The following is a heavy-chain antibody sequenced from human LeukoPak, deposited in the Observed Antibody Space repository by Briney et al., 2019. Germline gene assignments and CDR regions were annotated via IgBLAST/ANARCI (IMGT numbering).Heavy chain of an antibody. CDR2: IWYDGSNK. D-gene: IGHD2-2*01. J-gene: IGHJ6*04. CDR1: GFTFSSYG. CDR3: ARGDIVVVPAAQIYYYYGMDV. Sequence: GGSLRLSCAASGFTFSSYGMHWVRQAPGKGLEWLAVIWYDGSNKYYADSVKGRFTISRDNSKNTLYLQMNSLRAEDTAVYYCARGDIVVVPAAQIYYYYGMDVWGKGTTVTVSS. V-gene: IGHV3-33*01.